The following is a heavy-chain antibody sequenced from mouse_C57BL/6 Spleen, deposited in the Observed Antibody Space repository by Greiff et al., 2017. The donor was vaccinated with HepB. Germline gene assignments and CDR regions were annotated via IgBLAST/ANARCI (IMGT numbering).Heavy chain of an antibody. CDR3: ARTHYYYVSSPFAY. CDR1: GFTFSDYG. J-gene: IGHJ3*01. V-gene: IGHV5-17*01. CDR2: ISSGSSTI. D-gene: IGHD1-1*01. Sequence: EVMLVESGGGLVKPGGSLKLSCAASGFTFSDYGMHWVRQAPEKGLEWVAYISSGSSTIYYADTVKGRFTISRDNAKNTLFLQRTSLRSEDTAMYYCARTHYYYVSSPFAYWGQGTLVTVSA.